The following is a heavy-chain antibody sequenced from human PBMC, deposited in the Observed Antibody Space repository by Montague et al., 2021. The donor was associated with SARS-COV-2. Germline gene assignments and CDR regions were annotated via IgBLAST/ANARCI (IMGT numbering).Heavy chain of an antibody. V-gene: IGHV4-34*01. CDR3: ARGRRRYNWRDETSYYYGMDV. Sequence: SETLSLTRAVYGGSLSGYYWSWIRQPPGKGLEWIGEINHSGSTNXNPSLKSRVTISLDTSKNQFSLKLSSVTAADTAVYYCARGRRRYNWRDETSYYYGMDVWGQGTTVTGSS. CDR2: INHSGST. J-gene: IGHJ6*02. D-gene: IGHD1-20*01. CDR1: GGSLSGYY.